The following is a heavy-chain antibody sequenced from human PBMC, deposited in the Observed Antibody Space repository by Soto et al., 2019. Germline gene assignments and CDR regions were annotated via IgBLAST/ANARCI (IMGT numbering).Heavy chain of an antibody. CDR1: GGTFGSYT. CDR2: IIPIVGIV. V-gene: IGHV1-69*08. CDR3: ARDLGQSGRVLPAPNWFDP. J-gene: IGHJ5*02. Sequence: QVQLVQSGAEVKKPGSSVKVSCKASGGTFGSYTINWVRQAPGQGLEWMGRIIPIVGIVNYAQKLQGRVTITADKSTSTAYMGLSSLRSEDTAMYYCARDLGQSGRVLPAPNWFDPWGQGTLVTVSS. D-gene: IGHD2-2*01.